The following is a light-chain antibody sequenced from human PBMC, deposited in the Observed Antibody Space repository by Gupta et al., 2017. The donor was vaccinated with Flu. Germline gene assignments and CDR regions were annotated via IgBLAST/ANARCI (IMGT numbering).Light chain of an antibody. V-gene: IGKV3-15*01. CDR1: QSVSSS. CDR2: DAS. Sequence: SPAPLSVSPGERATRSCRDSQSVSSSLDWYQQKPGQAPRLLIYDASNRATGVPDRFSGSGSGTEFTLTSSSRQSEDFALYCGQQDDDWHSFGGGTTVGIK. CDR3: QQDDDWHS. J-gene: IGKJ4*01.